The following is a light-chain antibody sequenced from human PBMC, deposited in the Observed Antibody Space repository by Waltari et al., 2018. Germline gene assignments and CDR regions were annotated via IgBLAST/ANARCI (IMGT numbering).Light chain of an antibody. V-gene: IGLV1-47*01. Sequence: QSVLTQPPSVSETPGQRVTISCSGSSSNIGSNYVYWYQQLPETAPKLLIYRNNQRPSGVPDRFSGSKSGTSASLAISGLRSDDEADYYCAAWDDSLSGPWVFGGGTKLTVL. CDR2: RNN. CDR3: AAWDDSLSGPWV. J-gene: IGLJ3*02. CDR1: SSNIGSNY.